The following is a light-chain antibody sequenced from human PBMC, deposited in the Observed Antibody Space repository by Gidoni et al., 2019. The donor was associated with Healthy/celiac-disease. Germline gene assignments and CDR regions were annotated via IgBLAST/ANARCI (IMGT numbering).Light chain of an antibody. J-gene: IGLJ2*01. CDR1: SSNIGAGYD. Sequence: QSVLTQPPSVSGAPGQRVTISCTGSSSNIGAGYDVHWYQQLPGTSPRLLIYGNNNRPSVVPDRFSVSKSGTSASLAITGLQAEDWAAYFCQSYDNSLSGPVVFGGGTALPVL. CDR2: GNN. V-gene: IGLV1-40*01. CDR3: QSYDNSLSGPVV.